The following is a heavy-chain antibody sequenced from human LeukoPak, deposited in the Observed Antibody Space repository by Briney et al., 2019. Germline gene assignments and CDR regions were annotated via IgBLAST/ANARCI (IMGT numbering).Heavy chain of an antibody. CDR1: GFTFSVYG. CDR2: ISYDGRIK. V-gene: IGHV3-30*03. D-gene: IGHD2-8*01. Sequence: PGRSLRLSCAASGFTFSVYGMHWVRQAPGKGLEWVAFISYDGRIKYYGDSVKGRFTISRDNSKNTLYLQMNSLRAEDTALYYCARDRDGYMDVWGKGTTVTVSS. J-gene: IGHJ6*03. CDR3: ARDRDGYMDV.